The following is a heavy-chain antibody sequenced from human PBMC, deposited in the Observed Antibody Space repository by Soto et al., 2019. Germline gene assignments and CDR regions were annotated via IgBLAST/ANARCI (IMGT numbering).Heavy chain of an antibody. V-gene: IGHV3-23*01. CDR2: LGGNGFTT. D-gene: IGHD2-2*01. CDR1: GFTFGSYA. Sequence: EVQLLESGVGLVQPGGSLRLSCVVSGFTFGSYAMSWVRQAPAKGPEWVAILGGNGFTTYYADSVKGRFTISGDKSKSTLFLQMNSLRADDTGVYYCAKALRPSLNFFYYMDVWGRGTSVTVSS. J-gene: IGHJ6*03. CDR3: AKALRPSLNFFYYMDV.